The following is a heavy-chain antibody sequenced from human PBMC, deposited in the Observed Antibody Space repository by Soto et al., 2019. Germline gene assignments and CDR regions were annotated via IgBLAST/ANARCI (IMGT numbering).Heavy chain of an antibody. CDR2: VHYSGST. V-gene: IGHV4-39*01. J-gene: IGHJ4*02. Sequence: SETLSLTCTVSGGSISGSSYYWGWIRQPPGKGLECIGSVHYSGSTDYNPSLKSRVTISVDTSKNQFSLKLSSVTAADTAVYFCASFSGATYGDYGGGIKYWGQGTLVTVSS. CDR1: GGSISGSSYY. D-gene: IGHD4-17*01. CDR3: ASFSGATYGDYGGGIKY.